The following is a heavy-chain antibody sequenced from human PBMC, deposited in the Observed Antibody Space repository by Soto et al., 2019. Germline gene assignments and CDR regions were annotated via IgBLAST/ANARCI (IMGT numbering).Heavy chain of an antibody. CDR1: GFTFTSSA. D-gene: IGHD1-26*01. V-gene: IGHV1-58*01. Sequence: ASVKVSCKASGFTFTSSAVQWVRQARGQRLEWIGWIVVGSGNTNYAQKFQERVTITRDISTSTAYMELSSLRSEDTAVYYCAAGGVGATEGYYYYYGMDVWGQGTTVTVSS. J-gene: IGHJ6*02. CDR2: IVVGSGNT. CDR3: AAGGVGATEGYYYYYGMDV.